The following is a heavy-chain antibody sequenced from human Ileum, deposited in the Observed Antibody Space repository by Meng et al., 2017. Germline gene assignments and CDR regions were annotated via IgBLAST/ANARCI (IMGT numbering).Heavy chain of an antibody. CDR3: ARYILRWGYYFDY. Sequence: GPLPPSSTMSLVCSVSGGSLSSRNVWRWVRQPPGKGLEWIGEIYQSGSTNYNPSLKSRVTISVDKSKNQFSLKLSSVTAADTAVYYCARYILRWGYYFDYWGQGTLVTVSS. CDR1: GGSLSSRNV. CDR2: IYQSGST. J-gene: IGHJ4*02. V-gene: IGHV4-4*02. D-gene: IGHD4-23*01.